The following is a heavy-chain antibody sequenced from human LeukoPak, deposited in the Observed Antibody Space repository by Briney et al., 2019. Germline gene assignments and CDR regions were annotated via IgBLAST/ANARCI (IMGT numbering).Heavy chain of an antibody. D-gene: IGHD2-8*01. CDR3: ARGGLRVMVYRLYYMDV. V-gene: IGHV1-2*02. J-gene: IGHJ6*03. CDR2: INPNSGGT. Sequence: GASVKVSCRASGYTFTYYYIHWVRQAPGQGLEWMGWINPNSGGTNYAQKFQGRVTMTRDTSISTAYMEMSRLTSDDTAVYYCARGGLRVMVYRLYYMDVWGKGTTVTVSS. CDR1: GYTFTYYY.